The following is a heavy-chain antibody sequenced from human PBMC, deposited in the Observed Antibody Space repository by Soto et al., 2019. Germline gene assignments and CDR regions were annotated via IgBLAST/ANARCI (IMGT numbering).Heavy chain of an antibody. CDR1: GYRFSSYG. CDR2: ISGDNGDT. J-gene: IGHJ3*02. V-gene: IGHV1-18*01. CDR3: ARDDVSSSRARALDI. Sequence: QVQLVQSGPEVKKPGASVKVSCKASGYRFSSYGISWVRQAPGQGLERMGWISGDNGDTNYAQRAQGRVTMTIDKSTSTAYMELRSLRSDDTAVYYCARDDVSSSRARALDIWGQGTMVNVSS. D-gene: IGHD2-2*01.